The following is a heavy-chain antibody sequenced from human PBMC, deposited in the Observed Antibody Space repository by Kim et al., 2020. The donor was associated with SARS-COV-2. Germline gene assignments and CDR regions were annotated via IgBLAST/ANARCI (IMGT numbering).Heavy chain of an antibody. D-gene: IGHD2-8*01. V-gene: IGHV3-33*01. J-gene: IGHJ6*02. Sequence: YADSVKARFTISRDNSKNTLYLQMNSLRAEDTAVYYCAREMGYYYYGMDVWGQGATVTVSS. CDR3: AREMGYYYYGMDV.